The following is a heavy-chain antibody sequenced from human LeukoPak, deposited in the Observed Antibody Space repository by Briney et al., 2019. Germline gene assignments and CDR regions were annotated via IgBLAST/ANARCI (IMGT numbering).Heavy chain of an antibody. V-gene: IGHV1-2*02. Sequence: GASVTVSCMASGYTFTSYYMHWVRQAPGQGLEWMGWINPNSGGTNYAQKFQGRVTMTRDTASSTAYMELSRLRSDDTAVYYCARGGPSSTYSYYYYGMDVWGQGTTVTVSS. CDR1: GYTFTSYY. D-gene: IGHD6-13*01. J-gene: IGHJ6*01. CDR3: ARGGPSSTYSYYYYGMDV. CDR2: INPNSGGT.